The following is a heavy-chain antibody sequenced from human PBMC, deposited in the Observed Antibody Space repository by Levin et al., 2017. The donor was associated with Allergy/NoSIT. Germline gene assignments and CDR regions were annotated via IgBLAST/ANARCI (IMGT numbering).Heavy chain of an antibody. J-gene: IGHJ6*03. CDR1: FFLLISLCFF. CDR3: ARTAYDILTGYYSGGYYDYYMDV. CDR2: LSSSGST. V-gene: IGHV4-39*01. Sequence: LSLPFPFSFFLLISLCFFFVFIFQPPFPFLSFLCLLSSSGSTYYNPSLKSRVTISVDTSKNQFSLKLSSVTAADTAVYYCARTAYDILTGYYSGGYYDYYMDVWGKGTTVTVS. D-gene: IGHD3-9*01.